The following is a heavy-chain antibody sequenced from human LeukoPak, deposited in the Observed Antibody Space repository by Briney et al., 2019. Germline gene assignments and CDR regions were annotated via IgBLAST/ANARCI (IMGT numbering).Heavy chain of an antibody. Sequence: GGSLRLSCAASGFTFDDYAMHWVRQAPGKGLEWVSGISWNSGSIGYADPVKGRFTISRDNAKNSLYLQMNSLRAEDTALYYCAKAGSGEYSSGWFDYWGQGTLVTVSS. CDR3: AKAGSGEYSSGWFDY. CDR2: ISWNSGSI. V-gene: IGHV3-9*01. CDR1: GFTFDDYA. J-gene: IGHJ4*02. D-gene: IGHD6-19*01.